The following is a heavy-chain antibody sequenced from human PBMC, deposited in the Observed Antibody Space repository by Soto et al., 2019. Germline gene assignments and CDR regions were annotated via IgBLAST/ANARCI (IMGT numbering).Heavy chain of an antibody. CDR1: GFTFSSYG. V-gene: IGHV3-33*01. J-gene: IGHJ4*02. Sequence: QVQLVESGGGVVQPGRSLRLSCAASGFTFSSYGMHWVRQAPGKGLEWVAVIWYDGSNKYYADSVKGRFTISRDNSKNTLYLQMNSLRADDTAVYYCARDWYQLPLVLDYWGQGTLVTVSS. CDR2: IWYDGSNK. CDR3: ARDWYQLPLVLDY. D-gene: IGHD2-2*01.